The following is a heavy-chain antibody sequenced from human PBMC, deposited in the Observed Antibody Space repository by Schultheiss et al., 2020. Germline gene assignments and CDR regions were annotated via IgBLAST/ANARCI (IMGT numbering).Heavy chain of an antibody. J-gene: IGHJ6*02. V-gene: IGHV4-4*02. CDR1: GGSISSSNW. D-gene: IGHD3-3*01. CDR3: ARGRSIFGVVLPDFYQYGMEV. Sequence: SETLSLTCAVSGGSISSSNWWSWVRQPPGKGLEWIGEIYHSGSTNYNPSLKSRVTISIDTSKNQFSLKLTSVTAADTAVYYCARGRSIFGVVLPDFYQYGMEVWGQGTTVTVSS. CDR2: IYHSGST.